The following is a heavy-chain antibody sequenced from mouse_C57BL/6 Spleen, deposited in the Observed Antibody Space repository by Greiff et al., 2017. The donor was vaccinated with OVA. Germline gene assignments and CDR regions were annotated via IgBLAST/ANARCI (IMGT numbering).Heavy chain of an antibody. D-gene: IGHD1-1*01. Sequence: QVQLQQSGAELVRPGTSVKVSCKASGYAFTNYLIEWVKQRPGQGLEWIRVINPGSGGTTYNEKFKGKATLTADKSSSTAYMQLSSLTSEDSAVYFCAIYGSSRFAYWGQGTLVTVSA. CDR3: AIYGSSRFAY. CDR2: INPGSGGT. CDR1: GYAFTNYL. J-gene: IGHJ3*01. V-gene: IGHV1-54*01.